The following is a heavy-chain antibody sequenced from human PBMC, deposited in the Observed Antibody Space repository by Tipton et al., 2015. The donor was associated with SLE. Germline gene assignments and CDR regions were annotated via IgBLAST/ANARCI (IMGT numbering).Heavy chain of an antibody. CDR3: ASYNIQLWFSDY. CDR2: IYYSGST. Sequence: TLSLPCAVSGGSISSGGYSWSWIRQPPGKGLEWIGYIYYSGSTYYNPSLKSRVTISVDTSKNQFSLKLSSVTAADTAVYYCASYNIQLWFSDYWGQGTLVTVSS. CDR1: GGSISSGGYS. V-gene: IGHV4-30-2*01. D-gene: IGHD5-18*01. J-gene: IGHJ4*02.